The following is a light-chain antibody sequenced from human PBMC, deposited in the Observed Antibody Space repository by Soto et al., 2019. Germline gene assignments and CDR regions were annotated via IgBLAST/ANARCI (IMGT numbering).Light chain of an antibody. Sequence: DIVMTQSPLSLPVTPGEPASISCRSSQSLLYSNGYNYLDWYLQKPGQSPQLLIYLGSIRAYGVPDRFSGSVSGTDFTLKISRVEAEDVGLYYCMQALQAPLTFGQGTKVEIK. J-gene: IGKJ1*01. CDR1: QSLLYSNGYNY. V-gene: IGKV2-28*01. CDR2: LGS. CDR3: MQALQAPLT.